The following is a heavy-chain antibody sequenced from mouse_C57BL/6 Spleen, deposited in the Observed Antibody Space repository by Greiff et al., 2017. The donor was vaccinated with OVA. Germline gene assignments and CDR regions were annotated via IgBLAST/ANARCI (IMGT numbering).Heavy chain of an antibody. CDR1: GFTFSSYA. CDR2: ISDGGSYT. V-gene: IGHV5-4*01. Sequence: EVQLVESGGGLVKPGGSLKLSCAASGFTFSSYAMSWVRQTPEKRLEWVATISDGGSYTYYPDNVKGRFTISRDNAKNNLYLQMSHLKSEDTAMYYCAREEVVRAMDYWGQGTSVTVSS. D-gene: IGHD1-1*01. J-gene: IGHJ4*01. CDR3: AREEVVRAMDY.